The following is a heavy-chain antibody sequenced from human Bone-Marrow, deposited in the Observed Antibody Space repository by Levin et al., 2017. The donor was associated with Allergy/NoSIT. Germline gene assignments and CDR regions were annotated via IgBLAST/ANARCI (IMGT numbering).Heavy chain of an antibody. CDR2: INPNGDDR. Sequence: GESLKISCKTSGYTFSGYYIHWVRQAPGQGLEWIGRINPNGDDRKNAQKFQGRITMTRDTSISTAYLEVRSLRSDDTAVYFCARGYNYGDYWGQGTLVTVSS. CDR3: ARGYNYGDY. J-gene: IGHJ4*02. V-gene: IGHV1-2*06. D-gene: IGHD5-18*01. CDR1: GYTFSGYY.